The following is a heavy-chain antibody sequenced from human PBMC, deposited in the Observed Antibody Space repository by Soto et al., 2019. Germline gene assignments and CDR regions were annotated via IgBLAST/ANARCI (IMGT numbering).Heavy chain of an antibody. J-gene: IGHJ4*02. V-gene: IGHV4-34*01. CDR1: GGSFSGYY. CDR3: ARGWGAVADY. CDR2: INHSGST. D-gene: IGHD6-19*01. Sequence: QVQLQQWGAGLLKPSETLSLTCAVYGGSFSGYYWSWIRQPPGKGLEWIGEINHSGSTNYNPSLXGRVAIXXDTSKNQFSLKLSSVTAADTAVYYCARGWGAVADYWGQGTLVTVSS.